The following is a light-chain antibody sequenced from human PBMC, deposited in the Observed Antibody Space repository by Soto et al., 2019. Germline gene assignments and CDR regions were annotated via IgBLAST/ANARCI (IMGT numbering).Light chain of an antibody. Sequence: DIQMTQSPSTLSASVGDRVTITCRASQRISSWLAWYQQKPGKAPKLLIYKASSLESGVPSRFSGSGSGTEFTLTISSLQTDDFATYYCQQYKSYSPLMYTFGQGTKLEIK. CDR3: QQYKSYSPLMYT. CDR1: QRISSW. CDR2: KAS. J-gene: IGKJ2*01. V-gene: IGKV1-5*03.